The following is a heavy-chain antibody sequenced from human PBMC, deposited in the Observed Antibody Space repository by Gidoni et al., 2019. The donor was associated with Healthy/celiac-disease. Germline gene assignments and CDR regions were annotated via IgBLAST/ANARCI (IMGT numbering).Heavy chain of an antibody. CDR1: GFTFSSYS. V-gene: IGHV3-48*04. Sequence: EVQLVESGGGLVQPGGSLRLSCAASGFTFSSYSMNWVRQAPGKGLEWVSYISSSSSTIYYADSVKGRFTISRDNAKNSLYLQMNSLRAEDTAVYYCARDRSPGVYWGQGTLVTVSS. J-gene: IGHJ4*02. CDR3: ARDRSPGVY. CDR2: ISSSSSTI. D-gene: IGHD3-10*01.